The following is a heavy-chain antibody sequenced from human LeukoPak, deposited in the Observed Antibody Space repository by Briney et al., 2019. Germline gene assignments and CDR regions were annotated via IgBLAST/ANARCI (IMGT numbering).Heavy chain of an antibody. Sequence: SETLSLTCTVSGGSISSSSYYWGWIRQPPGKGLEWIGSIYYSGSTYYNPSLKSRVTISVDTSKNQFSLKLSSVTAADTAVYYCARSFRVSLPSMVVAVPNAFDIWGQGTMVTVSS. J-gene: IGHJ3*02. CDR2: IYYSGST. CDR1: GGSISSSSYY. CDR3: ARSFRVSLPSMVVAVPNAFDI. D-gene: IGHD3-22*01. V-gene: IGHV4-39*01.